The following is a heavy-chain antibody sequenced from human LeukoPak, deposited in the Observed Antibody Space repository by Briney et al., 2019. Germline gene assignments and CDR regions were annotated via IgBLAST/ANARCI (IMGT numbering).Heavy chain of an antibody. V-gene: IGHV4-34*01. J-gene: IGHJ2*01. D-gene: IGHD4-17*01. Sequence: PSETLSLTCAVYGGSFSGYYWSWIRQPPGQGLEWIGEINHSGSTNYNPSLKSRVTISVDTSKNQFSLKLSSVTAADTAVYYCARYGGGYYGIGYWYFDLWGRGTLVTVSS. CDR3: ARYGGGYYGIGYWYFDL. CDR2: INHSGST. CDR1: GGSFSGYY.